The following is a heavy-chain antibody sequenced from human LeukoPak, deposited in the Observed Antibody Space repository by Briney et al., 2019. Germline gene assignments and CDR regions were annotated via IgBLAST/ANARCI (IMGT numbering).Heavy chain of an antibody. CDR2: INHSGST. D-gene: IGHD6-13*01. V-gene: IGHV4-34*01. J-gene: IGHJ6*03. CDR1: GGSFSGYY. Sequence: SGTLSLTCAVYGGSFSGYYWSWIRQPPGKGLEWIGEINHSGSTNYNPSLKSRVTISVDTSKNQFSLKLSSVTAADTAVYYCARGRSSKIVYYMDVWGKGTTVTVSS. CDR3: ARGRSSKIVYYMDV.